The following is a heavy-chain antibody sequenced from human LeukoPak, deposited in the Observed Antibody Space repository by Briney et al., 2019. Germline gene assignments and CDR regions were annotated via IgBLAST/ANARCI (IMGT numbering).Heavy chain of an antibody. CDR3: ARDRSGLGATFDY. V-gene: IGHV3-21*01. J-gene: IGHJ4*02. D-gene: IGHD1-26*01. Sequence: GGSLRLSCAASGFTFGNYAMNWVRQAPGKGLEWVSSMSSSANYIYYGDSVKGRFTISRDNAKKSLYLQMNSLRAEDTAVYYCARDRSGLGATFDYWGQGTLVTVSS. CDR1: GFTFGNYA. CDR2: MSSSANYI.